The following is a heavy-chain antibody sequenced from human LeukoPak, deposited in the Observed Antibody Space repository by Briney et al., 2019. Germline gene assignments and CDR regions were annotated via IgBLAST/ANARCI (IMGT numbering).Heavy chain of an antibody. CDR2: IIASSGDT. Sequence: GGSLRLSCAASGFSFNNYAISWVRQAPGKGLEWVSLIIASSGDTFYADSVKGRFTISRDNSKNTLYLQMNSLRAEDTALYYCAKGAYDYVEMGYFDYWGQGTLVTVSS. D-gene: IGHD5-12*01. J-gene: IGHJ4*02. V-gene: IGHV3-23*01. CDR1: GFSFNNYA. CDR3: AKGAYDYVEMGYFDY.